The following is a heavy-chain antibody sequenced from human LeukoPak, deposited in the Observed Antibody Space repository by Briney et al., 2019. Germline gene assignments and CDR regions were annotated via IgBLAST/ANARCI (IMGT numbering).Heavy chain of an antibody. D-gene: IGHD1-26*01. V-gene: IGHV3-9*01. Sequence: PGRSLRLSCVASGFNFAMHWVRQAPGTGLEWVAGLSWHSGSIGYADSVKGRFIISRDNAKNSLYLEMNSLRPEDSALYYCAKETKVGENLYYFDYWGRGTLVTVSS. J-gene: IGHJ4*02. CDR2: LSWHSGSI. CDR1: GFNFA. CDR3: AKETKVGENLYYFDY.